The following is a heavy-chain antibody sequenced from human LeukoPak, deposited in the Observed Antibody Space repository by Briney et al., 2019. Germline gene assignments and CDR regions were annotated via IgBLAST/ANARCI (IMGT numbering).Heavy chain of an antibody. Sequence: GGSLRLSCAASGFTFDDYGMSWVRQAPGKGLEWVSGINWNGGSTGYADSVKGRFTISRDNTKNSLYLQMNSLRAEDTALYHCARDRIWFGESHDAFDIWGQGTMVTVSS. CDR2: INWNGGST. CDR1: GFTFDDYG. D-gene: IGHD3-10*01. J-gene: IGHJ3*02. CDR3: ARDRIWFGESHDAFDI. V-gene: IGHV3-20*01.